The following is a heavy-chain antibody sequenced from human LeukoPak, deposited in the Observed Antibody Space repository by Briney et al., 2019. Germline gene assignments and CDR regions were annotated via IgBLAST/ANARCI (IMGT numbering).Heavy chain of an antibody. CDR2: IYSCGST. J-gene: IGHJ4*02. D-gene: IGHD4-17*01. CDR3: AREAVTRNYFDY. CDR1: GFTVSSNY. V-gene: IGHV3-53*01. Sequence: PGGSLRLSCAASGFTVSSNYMNWVRQAPGKGLERVSVIYSCGSTYYADSVKRRFTISRDNSTNTLYLHMNSLRAEDTAVYYCAREAVTRNYFDYWGQGTLVTVSS.